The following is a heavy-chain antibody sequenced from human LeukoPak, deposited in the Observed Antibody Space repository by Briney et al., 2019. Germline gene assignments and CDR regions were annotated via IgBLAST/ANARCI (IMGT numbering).Heavy chain of an antibody. J-gene: IGHJ4*02. CDR2: ISSNGGST. D-gene: IGHD2-2*02. CDR1: GFTFSYYA. V-gene: IGHV3-64*01. CDR3: AREYCDTTTCYKTIDY. Sequence: PGGSPRLSCAASGFTFSYYAMHWVRQAPGKGLEYVSAISSNGGSTYYANSVKGRFTISRDNSKNTLFLQMGSLRAEDMAVYYCAREYCDTTTCYKTIDYWGQGTLVTVSS.